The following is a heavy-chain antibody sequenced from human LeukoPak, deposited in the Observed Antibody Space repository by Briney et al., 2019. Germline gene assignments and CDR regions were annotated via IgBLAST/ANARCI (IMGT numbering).Heavy chain of an antibody. CDR2: VSAYNGNT. D-gene: IGHD6-19*01. Sequence: ASVKVSCKASGYTFTSYGISWVRQAPGQGLEWMGRVSAYNGNTKYVHKLQGRVTMTTDTSTSTAYMELRSLRSEDTAVYYCATRVTVAGTPGSFDIWGQGTMVTVSS. CDR3: ATRVTVAGTPGSFDI. J-gene: IGHJ3*02. CDR1: GYTFTSYG. V-gene: IGHV1-18*01.